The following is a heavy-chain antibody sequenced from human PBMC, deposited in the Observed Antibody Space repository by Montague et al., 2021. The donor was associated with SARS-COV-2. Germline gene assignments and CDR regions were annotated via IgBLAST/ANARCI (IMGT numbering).Heavy chain of an antibody. V-gene: IGHV4-59*08. J-gene: IGHJ4*02. Sequence: SETLSLTCTVSGGSISSFYWSWFRQPPGKGLEWIGYIPDSGSTNYNPSLTSRVTMSVDTSKNQFSLKVNSVTAADTAVYYCARHYSATLPAVYWGRGTLVTVSS. D-gene: IGHD2-15*01. CDR3: ARHYSATLPAVY. CDR2: IPDSGST. CDR1: GGSISSFY.